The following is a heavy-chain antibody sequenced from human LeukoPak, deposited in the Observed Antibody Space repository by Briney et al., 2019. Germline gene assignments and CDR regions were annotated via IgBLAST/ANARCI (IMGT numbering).Heavy chain of an antibody. CDR3: AKDFGGYGVPWYFDY. Sequence: GGSLRLSCAAPGFTCSAYWMHWVRQAPGKGLVSVSRLNTDGSDTRYADSVQGRFTISRDNAKNTLYLQMNSLRAEDTAVYYCAKDFGGYGVPWYFDYWGQGTLVTVSS. CDR1: GFTCSAYW. CDR2: LNTDGSDT. J-gene: IGHJ4*02. D-gene: IGHD4-17*01. V-gene: IGHV3-74*01.